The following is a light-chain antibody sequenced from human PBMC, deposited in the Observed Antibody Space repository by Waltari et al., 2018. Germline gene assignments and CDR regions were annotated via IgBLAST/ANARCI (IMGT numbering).Light chain of an antibody. Sequence: EIVLTQSPGTLSLSPGERATLSCSASQSVSSSDLAWYQQTPGQAPRRLIYGASSRANGIPERFSGSGSGTDFNLTISRMEPEDFEVYYCQQYSSSPYTFGQVTKLEIK. CDR1: QSVSSSD. J-gene: IGKJ2*01. V-gene: IGKV3-20*01. CDR2: GAS. CDR3: QQYSSSPYT.